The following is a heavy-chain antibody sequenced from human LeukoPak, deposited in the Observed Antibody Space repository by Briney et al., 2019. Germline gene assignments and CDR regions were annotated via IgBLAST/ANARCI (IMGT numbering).Heavy chain of an antibody. CDR1: GYTFTSYD. V-gene: IGHV1-8*01. J-gene: IGHJ4*02. D-gene: IGHD2-2*01. CDR3: ARDGWSSTSCYDY. CDR2: MNPNSGNT. Sequence: EASVKVSCKASGYTFTSYDINWVRQSTGQGLEWMGWMNPNSGNTGYAQKFQGRVTITRDTSASTAYMELSSLRSEDTAVYYCARDGWSSTSCYDYWGQGTLVTVSS.